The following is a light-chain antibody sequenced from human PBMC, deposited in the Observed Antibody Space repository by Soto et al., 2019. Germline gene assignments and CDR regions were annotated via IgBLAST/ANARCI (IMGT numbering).Light chain of an antibody. CDR2: DAS. J-gene: IGKJ1*01. Sequence: DIQMTQSPSTLSASVVDRVTITCRASQSISSWLAWYQQKPGKAPKLLIYDASSLESGVPSRFSGSGSGTEFTLTISSRQPDDFATYYCQQYNSYPWTFGQGTKVEIK. V-gene: IGKV1-5*01. CDR1: QSISSW. CDR3: QQYNSYPWT.